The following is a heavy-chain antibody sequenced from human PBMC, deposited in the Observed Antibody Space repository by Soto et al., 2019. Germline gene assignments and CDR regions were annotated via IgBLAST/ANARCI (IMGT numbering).Heavy chain of an antibody. Sequence: QVQLQESGPGLVKPSQTLSLTCTVSGGSINSGGYCWSWIRQHPGKGLDWIGCISYGGSTSYNPTLKSPVTISVDTAKNQFPPKPPAVTAAETAGYYCSRGIRVWGQGALITVSS. D-gene: IGHD5-18*01. V-gene: IGHV4-31*01. J-gene: IGHJ4*02. CDR3: SRGIRV. CDR1: GGSINSGGYC. CDR2: ISYGGST.